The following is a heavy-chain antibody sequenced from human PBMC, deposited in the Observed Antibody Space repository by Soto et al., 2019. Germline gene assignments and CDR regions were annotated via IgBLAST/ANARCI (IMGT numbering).Heavy chain of an antibody. D-gene: IGHD6-13*01. J-gene: IGHJ3*02. CDR3: AREGVSGAFDI. CDR2: IIPIFGTA. V-gene: IGHV1-69*13. Sequence: VKVSCKASGGTFSSYAISWVRQAPGQGLEWMGGIIPIFGTANYAQKFQGRVTMTGDASTSTAYMELSRLRSDDTAVYYCAREGVSGAFDIWGQGTMVTVSS. CDR1: GGTFSSYA.